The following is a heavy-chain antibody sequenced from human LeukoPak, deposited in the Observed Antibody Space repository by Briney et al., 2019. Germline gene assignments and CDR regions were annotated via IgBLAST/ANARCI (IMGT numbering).Heavy chain of an antibody. V-gene: IGHV3-23*01. J-gene: IGHJ4*02. Sequence: PGGSLRLSCVASGFTFNSYALSWVRQAPGKGLEWVSTTGGGGENTYYADSVKGRFTISRDSSKNTVYLHMKSLRAEDTAVYFCAKVLTGSQDYWGQGTLVTVSS. CDR1: GFTFNSYA. CDR2: TGGGGENT. CDR3: AKVLTGSQDY. D-gene: IGHD1-14*01.